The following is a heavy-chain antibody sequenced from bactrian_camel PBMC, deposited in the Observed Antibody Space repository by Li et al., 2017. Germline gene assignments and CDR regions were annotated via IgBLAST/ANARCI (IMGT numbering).Heavy chain of an antibody. CDR2: SYIGGRRT. CDR3: AADPLGLDRPSGSWVLIHY. D-gene: IGHD5*01. V-gene: IGHV3S54*01. Sequence: HVQLVESGGGSVQAGGSLRLSCEASVTIHNNYCVAWFRQAPGKEREGVVYSYIGGRRTVEIDSVKGRFFISQDIAKNTLYLQMNSLKPEDTGMYFCAADPLGLDRPSGSWVLIHYWGQGTQVTVS. J-gene: IGHJ4*01. CDR1: VTIHNNYC.